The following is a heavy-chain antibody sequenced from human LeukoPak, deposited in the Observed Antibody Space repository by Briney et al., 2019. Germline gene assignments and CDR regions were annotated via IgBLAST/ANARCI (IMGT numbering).Heavy chain of an antibody. Sequence: PSETLSLTCAVSGGSISGSSYYWGWIRQPPGKGLEWIGSIYYSGSTYYNPSLKSRVTMSVDTSKNQFSLKLSSATAADTAVYYCARDHPYYYDSSGYLDYWGQGTLVTVSS. CDR2: IYYSGST. J-gene: IGHJ4*02. CDR3: ARDHPYYYDSSGYLDY. D-gene: IGHD3-22*01. CDR1: GGSISGSSYY. V-gene: IGHV4-39*07.